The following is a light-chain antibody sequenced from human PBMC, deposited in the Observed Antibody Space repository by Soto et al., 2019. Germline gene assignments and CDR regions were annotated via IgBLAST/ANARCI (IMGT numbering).Light chain of an antibody. CDR3: QQYDPSPPLT. CDR2: ATS. Sequence: EIVLTQSPGTLSLSPGKRASLSCRASQSVSSKYLAWDQQKPGQPPRLLIYATSSRATGIPDRFSGSGSGTDFTLTISRLEPEDFAVYYCQQYDPSPPLTFGGGTKVELK. V-gene: IGKV3-20*01. J-gene: IGKJ4*01. CDR1: QSVSSKY.